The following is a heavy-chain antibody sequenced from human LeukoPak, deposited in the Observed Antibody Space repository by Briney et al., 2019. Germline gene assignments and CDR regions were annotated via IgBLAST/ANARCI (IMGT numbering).Heavy chain of an antibody. J-gene: IGHJ4*02. CDR2: ISWNSGSI. D-gene: IGHD3-22*01. Sequence: QSGGSLRLSCAASGFTFSTHTMNWVRQAPGKGLEWVSGISWNSGSIGYADSVKGRFTISRDNAKNSLYLQMNSLRAEDMALYYCAKEGLLRNFDYWGQGTLVTVSS. V-gene: IGHV3-9*03. CDR1: GFTFSTHT. CDR3: AKEGLLRNFDY.